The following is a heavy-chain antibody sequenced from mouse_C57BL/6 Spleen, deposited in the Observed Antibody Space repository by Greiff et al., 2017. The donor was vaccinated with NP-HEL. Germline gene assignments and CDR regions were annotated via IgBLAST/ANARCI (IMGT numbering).Heavy chain of an antibody. D-gene: IGHD1-1*01. CDR1: GFNIKDDY. CDR2: IDPENGDT. Sequence: VQLQQSGAELVRPGASVKLSCTASGFNIKDDYMHWVKQRPEQGLEWIGWIDPENGDTEYASKFQGKATITADTSSNTAYLQLSSLTSEDTAVYYCTTYYYGSSYVGTWFAYGGQGTLVTVSA. CDR3: TTYYYGSSYVGTWFAY. J-gene: IGHJ3*01. V-gene: IGHV14-4*01.